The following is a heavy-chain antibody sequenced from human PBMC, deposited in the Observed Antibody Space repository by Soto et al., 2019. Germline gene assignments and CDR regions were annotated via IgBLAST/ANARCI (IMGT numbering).Heavy chain of an antibody. V-gene: IGHV4-59*01. D-gene: IGHD2-2*01. CDR2: IYYSGST. Sequence: SETLSLTCTVSGGSISSYYWGWIRQPPGKGLEWIGYIYYSGSTNYNPSLKSRVTISEDTSKNQFSLKLSSVTAADTAVYYCARAYCTSATCYSRTFDYWGQGTLVTVSS. CDR1: GGSISSYY. CDR3: ARAYCTSATCYSRTFDY. J-gene: IGHJ4*02.